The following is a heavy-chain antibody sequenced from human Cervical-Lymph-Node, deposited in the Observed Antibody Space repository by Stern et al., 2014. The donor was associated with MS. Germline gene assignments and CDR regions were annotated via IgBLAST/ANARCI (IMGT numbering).Heavy chain of an antibody. Sequence: VQLVQSGAEVKKSGESLRISCQGSGYNFPTYWIGWLRLMPGTGLELIGIIYPGDSDTRYSPSFEGQVTISADKAISTAYLQWNSLKASDTAMYYCARSREQLVPSWFDPWGQGTLVTVSS. D-gene: IGHD1/OR15-1a*01. CDR3: ARSREQLVPSWFDP. CDR2: IYPGDSDT. J-gene: IGHJ5*02. CDR1: GYNFPTYW. V-gene: IGHV5-51*01.